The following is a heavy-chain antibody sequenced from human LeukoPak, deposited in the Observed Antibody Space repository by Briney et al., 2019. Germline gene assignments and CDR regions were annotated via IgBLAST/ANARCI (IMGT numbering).Heavy chain of an antibody. CDR3: AREGSSGYYLD. D-gene: IGHD3-22*01. Sequence: SETLSLTCAVSGGSISCGGYARSWIRQPPGKGRAWIGYISHSRSTYYNPSLPSRVTISVARSKYQFSLKLSSVTAADTAVYYCAREGSSGYYLDWGQGTLVTVSS. CDR2: ISHSRST. CDR1: GGSISCGGYA. J-gene: IGHJ4*02. V-gene: IGHV4-30-2*01.